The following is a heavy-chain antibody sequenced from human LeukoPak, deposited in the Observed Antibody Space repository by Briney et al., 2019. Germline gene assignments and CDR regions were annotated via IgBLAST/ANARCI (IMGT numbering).Heavy chain of an antibody. J-gene: IGHJ4*02. CDR2: ISWNGGST. CDR1: GFPFDDYG. D-gene: IGHD3-3*01. Sequence: GGSLRLSCAASGFPFDDYGMSWVRQAPGKGLEWVSGISWNGGSTGYADSVKGRFTISRDNAKNSLYLQMNSLRAEDTAVYYCARDYYDFWSGYQIDYWGQGTLVTVSS. CDR3: ARDYYDFWSGYQIDY. V-gene: IGHV3-20*04.